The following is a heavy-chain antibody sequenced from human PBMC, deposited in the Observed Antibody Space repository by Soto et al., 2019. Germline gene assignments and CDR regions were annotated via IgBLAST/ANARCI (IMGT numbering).Heavy chain of an antibody. D-gene: IGHD6-6*01. J-gene: IGHJ4*02. CDR1: GFTFSSYG. Sequence: GGSLRLSCAASGFTFSSYGVHWVRQAPGKGLEWVAVISYDGNNDYYADSVKGRFTVPRDNSRKTVYLQMNSLRPEDTAVYYCAKDREYSSSPDQFDYWGQGTLVTVSS. V-gene: IGHV3-30*18. CDR3: AKDREYSSSPDQFDY. CDR2: ISYDGNND.